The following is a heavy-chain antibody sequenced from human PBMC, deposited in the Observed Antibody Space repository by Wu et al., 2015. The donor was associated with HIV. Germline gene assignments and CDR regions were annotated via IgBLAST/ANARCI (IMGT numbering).Heavy chain of an antibody. D-gene: IGHD3-10*02. V-gene: IGHV1-2*02. CDR2: INPQTGGT. Sequence: QVQLVQSGAEVKKPGSSVKVSCKASGGTFSSRAISWVRQAPGQGFEWLGWINPQTGGTNYAQKFRGRVTMTRDTSISTVYMELRRLTFDDTAIYYCARFTDVRAGWGQGTLVTVSS. J-gene: IGHJ4*02. CDR1: GGTFSSRA. CDR3: ARFTDVRAG.